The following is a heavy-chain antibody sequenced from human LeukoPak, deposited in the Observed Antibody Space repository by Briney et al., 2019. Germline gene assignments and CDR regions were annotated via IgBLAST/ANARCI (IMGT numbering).Heavy chain of an antibody. J-gene: IGHJ5*02. D-gene: IGHD3-22*01. Sequence: GESLKISCKGSGYSFSNYWIGWVRQMPGKGLEWMGIIYPGDSDTRYSPSFQGQVTISADKSISTAYLQWSSLKASDTAMYYCARRPRGSYDSSGYWIRGDWFDPWGQGTLVTVSS. CDR2: IYPGDSDT. CDR1: GYSFSNYW. V-gene: IGHV5-51*01. CDR3: ARRPRGSYDSSGYWIRGDWFDP.